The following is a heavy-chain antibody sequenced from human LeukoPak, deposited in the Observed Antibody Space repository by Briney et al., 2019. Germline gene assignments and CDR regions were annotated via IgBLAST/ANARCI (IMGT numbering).Heavy chain of an antibody. CDR3: ARSLSWWFDP. Sequence: SGPTLVKPTQTLTLTCTFSGFSLSTSGLGVGWIRQHPGKGLEWIAYIHHSGTAYYNPSLKSRLSISVDTSKSQFSLKLSSVTAADTAVYYCARSLSWWFDPWGQGTLVTVSS. D-gene: IGHD3-16*02. CDR2: IHHSGTA. J-gene: IGHJ5*02. V-gene: IGHV4-31*03. CDR1: GFSLSTSGLG.